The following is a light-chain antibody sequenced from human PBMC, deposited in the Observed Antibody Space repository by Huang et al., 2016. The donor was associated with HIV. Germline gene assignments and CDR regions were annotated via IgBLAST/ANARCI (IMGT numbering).Light chain of an antibody. Sequence: DIQMTQSPSSLSASVGDRVTISCRASQTISSNLVWYQQKPGKAPQLLIYASSYLQSGVPSRFSGSDSGTDFTLTIDGLQPEDFATYYCQQSYSTPWTFGRGTRVEIK. J-gene: IGKJ1*01. V-gene: IGKV1-39*01. CDR2: ASS. CDR1: QTISSN. CDR3: QQSYSTPWT.